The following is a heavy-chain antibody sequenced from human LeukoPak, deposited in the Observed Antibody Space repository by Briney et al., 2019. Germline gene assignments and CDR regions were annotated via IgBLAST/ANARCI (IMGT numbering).Heavy chain of an antibody. CDR1: GFTVNNNY. CDR3: ARDHVSSGWYVGFDY. Sequence: GGSLRLSCAASGFTVNNNYMSWVRQAPGKGLEWLSVMYSGGSTYYADSVKGRFTISRDNSKNALFLQMNSLRVEDTAVYYCARDHVSSGWYVGFDYWGQGTLVTVSS. CDR2: MYSGGST. J-gene: IGHJ4*02. D-gene: IGHD6-19*01. V-gene: IGHV3-53*01.